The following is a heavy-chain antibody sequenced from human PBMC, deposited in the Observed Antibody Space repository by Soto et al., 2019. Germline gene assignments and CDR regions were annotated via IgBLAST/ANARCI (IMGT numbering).Heavy chain of an antibody. CDR3: ARAKGYGCYNFDY. J-gene: IGHJ4*02. D-gene: IGHD4-17*01. Sequence: SETLSLTCTVSGGSIISYYWSWIRQPPGKGLEWIGYIYYSGSTNYNPSLKSRVTISVDTSKNQFSLKLSSVTAADTAVYYCARAKGYGCYNFDYWGQGALVTVSS. CDR2: IYYSGST. V-gene: IGHV4-59*01. CDR1: GGSIISYY.